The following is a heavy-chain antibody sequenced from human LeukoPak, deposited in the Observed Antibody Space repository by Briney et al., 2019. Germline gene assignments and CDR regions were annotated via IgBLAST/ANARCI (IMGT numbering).Heavy chain of an antibody. CDR3: AKHMRATNTYYFYGLDV. J-gene: IGHJ6*02. CDR1: GFSFEDYG. Sequence: SLRLSCAATGFSFEDYGMHWVRQPPGKGLEWVSGISWNGGSTDYADSVKGRFTISGDNAKNSLYLQLSSLRPEDTALYYCAKHMRATNTYYFYGLDVWGQGTTVTVSS. D-gene: IGHD1-26*01. CDR2: ISWNGGST. V-gene: IGHV3-9*01.